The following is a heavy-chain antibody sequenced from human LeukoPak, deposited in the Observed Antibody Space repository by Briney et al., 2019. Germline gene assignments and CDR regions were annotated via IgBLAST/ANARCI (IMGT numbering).Heavy chain of an antibody. CDR3: ARTMYYYGSGSYQLTYYFDY. Sequence: PSETLSLTCTVSGGSISSYYWSWIRQPPGKGLEWIGYIYYSGSTNYNPSLKSRVTISVDTSKNQFSLKLSSVTAADTAVYYCARTMYYYGSGSYQLTYYFDYWGQGTLVTVSS. D-gene: IGHD3-10*01. CDR1: GGSISSYY. J-gene: IGHJ4*02. V-gene: IGHV4-59*01. CDR2: IYYSGST.